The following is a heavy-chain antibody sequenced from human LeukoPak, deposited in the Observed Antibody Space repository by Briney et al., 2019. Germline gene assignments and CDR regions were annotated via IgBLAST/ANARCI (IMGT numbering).Heavy chain of an antibody. J-gene: IGHJ4*02. CDR2: ISRKAYGRTT. Sequence: GGPLRFSCTAPGFTLGDYAMSWGRKAPGKGLEWVGLISRKAYGRTTECAATVKARFTISRDESESIAYLQMNSLKTEGSAVYYCTRDCRASIGSYYGGFDYWGQGTLVTVSS. V-gene: IGHV3-49*04. CDR1: GFTLGDYA. D-gene: IGHD1-26*01. CDR3: TRDCRASIGSYYGGFDY.